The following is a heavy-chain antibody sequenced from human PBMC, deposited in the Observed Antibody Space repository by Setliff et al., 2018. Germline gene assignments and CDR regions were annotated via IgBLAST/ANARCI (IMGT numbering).Heavy chain of an antibody. V-gene: IGHV1-2*02. Sequence: ASVKVSCKASGYTFTGYYMHWVRQAPGQGLEWMGWINPNSGGTNYAQKFQGRVTMTRDTSIRTAYMELNRLRSDDTAVYYCARTIVGGATRLDYWGLGTLVTVSS. J-gene: IGHJ4*02. CDR1: GYTFTGYY. D-gene: IGHD1-26*01. CDR3: ARTIVGGATRLDY. CDR2: INPNSGGT.